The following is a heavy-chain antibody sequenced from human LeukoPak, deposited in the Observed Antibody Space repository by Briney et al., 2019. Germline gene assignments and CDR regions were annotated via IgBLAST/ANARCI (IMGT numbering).Heavy chain of an antibody. J-gene: IGHJ4*02. CDR2: ISSSSSYI. V-gene: IGHV3-21*01. CDR1: GFTFSSYS. D-gene: IGHD3-10*01. CDR3: ARATYAAMGPGDN. Sequence: PGGSLRLSCAASGFTFSSYSLNWVRQAPGKGLEWVSSISSSSSYIYYADSVKGRFTTSRDNAKNSLYLQMNSLRAEDTAVYYCARATYAAMGPGDNWGQGTLVTVSS.